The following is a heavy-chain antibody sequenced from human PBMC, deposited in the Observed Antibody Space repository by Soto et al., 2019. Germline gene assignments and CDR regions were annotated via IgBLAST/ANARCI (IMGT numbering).Heavy chain of an antibody. CDR1: GFTFSRYW. D-gene: IGHD3-3*01. CDR2: INSDGSSI. CDR3: VRLPLNPITSLDY. Sequence: EVQLVESGGDLVQPGGFLRLSCATSGFTFSRYWMHWVRQVPGKGMVWVSRINSDGSSISYSDSVKGRFTISRDNAKNTLDLQMTSRRVEVTAVYYYVRLPLNPITSLDYWGQGTLVTGS. V-gene: IGHV3-74*01. J-gene: IGHJ4*02.